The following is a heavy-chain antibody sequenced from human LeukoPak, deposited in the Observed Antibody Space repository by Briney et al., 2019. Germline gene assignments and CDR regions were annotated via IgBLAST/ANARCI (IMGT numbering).Heavy chain of an antibody. CDR1: GGSFSGYY. CDR3: ARGGIAARRRNWFDP. CDR2: INHSGST. J-gene: IGHJ5*02. V-gene: IGHV4-34*01. D-gene: IGHD6-6*01. Sequence: SETLSLTCAVHGGSFSGYYWSWIRQPPGKGLEWIGEINHSGSTNYNPSLKSRVTISVDTSKNQFSLKLSSVTAADTAVYYCARGGIAARRRNWFDPWGQGTLVTVSS.